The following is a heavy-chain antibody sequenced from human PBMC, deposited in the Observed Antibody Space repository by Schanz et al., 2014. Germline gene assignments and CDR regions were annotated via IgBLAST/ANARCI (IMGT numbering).Heavy chain of an antibody. D-gene: IGHD2-8*02. CDR1: GGSVSSGGDY. Sequence: QVQLQESGPGLVKPSQTLSLTCTVSGGSVSSGGDYWSWIRQHPGKGLEWIGFISYSGSTYYNPSLKSRVTISVDTSKNQFSLNLSSATAADTAVYYCARDSLRGATGGYGMDVWGKGTTVTVSS. CDR3: ARDSLRGATGGYGMDV. J-gene: IGHJ6*04. V-gene: IGHV4-31*03. CDR2: ISYSGST.